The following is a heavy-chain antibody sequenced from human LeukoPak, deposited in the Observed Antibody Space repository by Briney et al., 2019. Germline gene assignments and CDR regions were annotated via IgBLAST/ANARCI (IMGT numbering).Heavy chain of an antibody. CDR1: GGSISSGSYY. CDR3: ARHRILDYYGSGSTYFDY. CDR2: IYTSGST. V-gene: IGHV4-61*02. J-gene: IGHJ4*02. Sequence: KPSQTLSLTCTVSGGSISSGSYYWSWIRQPAGKGLEWIGRIYTSGSTNYNPSLKSRVTISVDTSKNQFSLKLSSVTAADTAVYYCARHRILDYYGSGSTYFDYWGQGTLVTVSS. D-gene: IGHD3-10*01.